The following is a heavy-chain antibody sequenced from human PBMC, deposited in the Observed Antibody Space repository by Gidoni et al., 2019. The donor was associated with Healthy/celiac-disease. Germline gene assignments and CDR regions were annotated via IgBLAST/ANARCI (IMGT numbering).Heavy chain of an antibody. Sequence: QLQLVQSGAEVKKPGASVKVSCKASGYTFTSYGISWVRQAPGQGLEWMGWISAYNGNTNYAQKRQGRVTMTTDTSTSTAYMELRSLRSDDTAVYYCARDGDLGYCSSTSCYGGYYYGMDVWGQGTTVTVSS. CDR2: ISAYNGNT. D-gene: IGHD2-2*01. CDR1: GYTFTSYG. CDR3: ARDGDLGYCSSTSCYGGYYYGMDV. J-gene: IGHJ6*02. V-gene: IGHV1-18*01.